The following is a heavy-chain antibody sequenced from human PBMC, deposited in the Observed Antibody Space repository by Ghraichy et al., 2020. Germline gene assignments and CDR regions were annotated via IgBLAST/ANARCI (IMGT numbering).Heavy chain of an antibody. CDR3: AKEFTRDYVYYFDD. J-gene: IGHJ4*02. CDR1: GFTFDDYT. Sequence: GGSLRLSCAASGFTFDDYTMHWVRQAPGKGLEWVSLISWDGGSTYYADSVQGRITISRDNSKNSLYLQMNSLRTEDTALYYCAKEFTRDYVYYFDDWGKGTLVTVSS. V-gene: IGHV3-43*01. D-gene: IGHD3-16*01. CDR2: ISWDGGST.